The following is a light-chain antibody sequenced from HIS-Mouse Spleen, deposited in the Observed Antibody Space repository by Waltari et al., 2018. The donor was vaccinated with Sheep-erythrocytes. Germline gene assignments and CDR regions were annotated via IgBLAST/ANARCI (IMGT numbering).Light chain of an antibody. V-gene: IGLV1-44*01. CDR3: AAWDDSLNGPV. CDR1: SSTIVSNT. J-gene: IGLJ3*02. CDR2: SNN. Sequence: QSVLTQPPSASGTPGQRVTISCSGSSSTIVSNTLNWYQQLPGTAPKLLIYSNNQRPSGVPDRFSGSKSGTSASLAISGLQSEDEADYYCAAWDDSLNGPVFGGGTKLTVL.